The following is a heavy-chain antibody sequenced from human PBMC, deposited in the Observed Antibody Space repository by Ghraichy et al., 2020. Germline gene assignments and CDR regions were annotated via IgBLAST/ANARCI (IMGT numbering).Heavy chain of an antibody. CDR3: ARVLAAAGYNWFDP. J-gene: IGHJ5*02. Sequence: LRLSCAVYGGSFSGYYWSWIRQPPGKGLEWIGEINHSGSTNYNPSLKSRVTISVDTSKNQFSLKLSSVTAADTAVYYCARVLAAAGYNWFDPWGQGTLVTVSS. V-gene: IGHV4-34*01. CDR2: INHSGST. D-gene: IGHD6-13*01. CDR1: GGSFSGYY.